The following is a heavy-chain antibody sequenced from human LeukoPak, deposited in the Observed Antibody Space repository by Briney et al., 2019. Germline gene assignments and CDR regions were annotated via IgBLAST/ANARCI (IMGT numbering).Heavy chain of an antibody. CDR2: INAGNGNT. D-gene: IGHD3-3*01. J-gene: IGHJ6*02. CDR1: GYTFTSYA. CDR3: ARGVPENDFWSGYANYYYYYGIDV. Sequence: ASVKVSCKASGYTFTSYAMHWVRQAPGQRLEWMGWINAGNGNTKYSQKFQGRVTITRDTSASTAYMELSSLRSEDTAVYYCARGVPENDFWSGYANYYYYYGIDVWGQGTTVTVSS. V-gene: IGHV1-3*01.